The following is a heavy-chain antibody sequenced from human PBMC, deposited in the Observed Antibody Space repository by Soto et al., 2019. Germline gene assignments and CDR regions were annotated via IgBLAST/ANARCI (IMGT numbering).Heavy chain of an antibody. V-gene: IGHV3-23*01. CDR1: GFTFSSYA. Sequence: VGSLRLSCAASGFTFSSYAMSWVRQAPGKGLEWVSAISGSGGSTYYADSVKGRFTISRDNSKNTLYLQMNSLRAEDTAVYYCAKVKGVVKTYYFDYWGQGTLVTVSS. CDR2: ISGSGGST. D-gene: IGHD3-3*01. J-gene: IGHJ4*02. CDR3: AKVKGVVKTYYFDY.